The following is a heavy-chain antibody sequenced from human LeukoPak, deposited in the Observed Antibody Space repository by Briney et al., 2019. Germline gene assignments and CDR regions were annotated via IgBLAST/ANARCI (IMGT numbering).Heavy chain of an antibody. CDR3: AKPPPDSSSWLFDY. CDR1: GFTFSTYA. D-gene: IGHD6-13*01. V-gene: IGHV3-23*01. Sequence: GGSLRLSCAASGFTFSTYAMSWVRQAPGKGVEWVSTISGNTGLVTYYAASVKGPFTISRDNSKNTVYLQMNSLRVEDTAVYYCAKPPPDSSSWLFDYWGQGTLVTVSS. CDR2: ISGNTGLVT. J-gene: IGHJ4*02.